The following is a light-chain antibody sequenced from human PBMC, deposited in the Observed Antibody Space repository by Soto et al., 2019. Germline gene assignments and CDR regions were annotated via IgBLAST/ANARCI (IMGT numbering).Light chain of an antibody. CDR3: QTWGTGIPWV. CDR2: LNSDGSH. CDR1: SGHSNYA. J-gene: IGLJ3*02. V-gene: IGLV4-69*01. Sequence: QLVLTQSPSASASLGASVKLTCTLSSGHSNYAIAWHQQQPEKGPRHLMNLNSDGSHNKGDGIPARFSGSSSGAERYLTISSLQYEDEADYYCQTWGTGIPWVFGGGTKVTVL.